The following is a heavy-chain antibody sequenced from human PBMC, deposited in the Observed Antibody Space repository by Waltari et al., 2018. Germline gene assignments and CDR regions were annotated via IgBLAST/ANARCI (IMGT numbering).Heavy chain of an antibody. D-gene: IGHD2-15*01. V-gene: IGHV4-4*02. J-gene: IGHJ4*02. CDR1: GDSVTSANW. CDR2: VLSTGKT. CDR3: ARDRGRGLYLDV. Sequence: QLQESGPGLVKPSGTLSLSCAVSGDSVTSANWWSWVRQSPQRGLEWIGQVLSTGKTNYSPSFASRVTMSLDAYNNQFSLKVTSATAADTAVYYCARDRGRGLYLDVWGPGTLVTVSP.